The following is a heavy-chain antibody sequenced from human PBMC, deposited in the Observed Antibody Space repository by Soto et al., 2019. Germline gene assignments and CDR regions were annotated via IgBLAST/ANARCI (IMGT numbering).Heavy chain of an antibody. CDR1: GGTFSSYA. V-gene: IGHV1-69*13. CDR3: LTRPSYYDSSTYYFDY. D-gene: IGHD3-22*01. CDR2: IIPIFGTA. Sequence: SVKVSCKASGGTFSSYAISWVRQAPGQGLEWMGGIIPIFGTANYAQKFQGRVTITADESTSTAYMELSSLRSEDTAVYYCLTRPSYYDSSTYYFDYWGQGNLVTFPQ. J-gene: IGHJ4*02.